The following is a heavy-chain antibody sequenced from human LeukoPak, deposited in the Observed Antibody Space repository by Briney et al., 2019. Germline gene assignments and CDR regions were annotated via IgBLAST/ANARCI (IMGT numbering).Heavy chain of an antibody. V-gene: IGHV3-21*04. J-gene: IGHJ6*03. Sequence: PGGSLRLSCAASGFTFTTYSMNWVRQTPGKGLEWVSSISSTSSDIYYADSVKGRFTISRDDAKNSLYLQMNSLRAEDTAVYYCARAKGATPMDVWGKGTTVTISS. CDR1: GFTFTTYS. D-gene: IGHD1-26*01. CDR2: ISSTSSDI. CDR3: ARAKGATPMDV.